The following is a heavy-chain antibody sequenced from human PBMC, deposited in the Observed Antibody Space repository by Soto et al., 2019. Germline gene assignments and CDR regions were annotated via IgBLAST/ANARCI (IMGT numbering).Heavy chain of an antibody. CDR1: GGSISRSSYY. CDR3: ATHDYGGFGL. V-gene: IGHV4-39*01. Sequence: QLQLQESGPGLVKPSETLSLTCTVSGGSISRSSYYWGWIRQPPGTGLEWIGGIYYSGRTCYNPCLTSRVTISVGTSKNQFSLQMSSVSAADTAVYYCATHDYGGFGLWGQGTLVTVSS. D-gene: IGHD4-17*01. CDR2: IYYSGRT. J-gene: IGHJ4*02.